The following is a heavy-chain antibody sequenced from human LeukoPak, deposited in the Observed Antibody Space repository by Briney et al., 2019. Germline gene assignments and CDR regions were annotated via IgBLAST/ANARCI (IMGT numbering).Heavy chain of an antibody. D-gene: IGHD6-19*01. CDR3: AILGYSSGWYVGYFDY. V-gene: IGHV1-2*02. CDR2: INTNSGGT. CDR1: GYTFTGYY. Sequence: GASVKVSCKASGYTFTGYYMHWVRQAPGQGLEWMGWINTNSGGTNYAQKFQGRVTMTRDTSISTAYMELSRLRSDDTAVYYCAILGYSSGWYVGYFDYWRQGTLVTVSS. J-gene: IGHJ4*02.